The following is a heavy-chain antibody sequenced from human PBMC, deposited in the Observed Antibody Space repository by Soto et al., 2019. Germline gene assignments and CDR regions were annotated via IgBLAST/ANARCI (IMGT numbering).Heavy chain of an antibody. V-gene: IGHV3-48*04. J-gene: IGHJ6*02. D-gene: IGHD3-22*01. CDR2: INSRSSST. CDR1: GFTFSSYS. Sequence: PGGSLRLSCAASGFTFSSYSINWVRQAPGKGLEWISYINSRSSSTYYADSVKGRFIISRDNAKNTLYLQMNSLRADDTAVYYCARDRITMIDIWGQGTTVTVSS. CDR3: ARDRITMIDI.